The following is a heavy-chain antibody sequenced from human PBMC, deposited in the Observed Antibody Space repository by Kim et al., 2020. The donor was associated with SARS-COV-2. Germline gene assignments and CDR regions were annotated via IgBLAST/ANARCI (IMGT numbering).Heavy chain of an antibody. Sequence: SETLSLTCTVSGGSISSYYWSWIRQPPGKGLEWIGYIYYSGSTNYNPSLKSRVTISVDTSKNQFSLKLSSVTAADTAVYYCARDRGVQTKKRGFDYWGQG. CDR3: ARDRGVQTKKRGFDY. V-gene: IGHV4-59*01. CDR2: IYYSGST. D-gene: IGHD3-10*01. CDR1: GGSISSYY. J-gene: IGHJ4*02.